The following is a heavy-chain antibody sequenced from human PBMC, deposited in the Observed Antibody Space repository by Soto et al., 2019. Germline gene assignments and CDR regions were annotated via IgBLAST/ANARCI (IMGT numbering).Heavy chain of an antibody. J-gene: IGHJ4*02. Sequence: QVHLVQSGAEVKKPGASVKVSCKGSGYAFTTYGITWVRQAPGQGLEWMGWISAHNGNTNYAQKLQGRVTVTRDTSTSPAYMELRSLRSDDTAVYYCARGRYGDYWGKGALVTVSS. V-gene: IGHV1-18*01. D-gene: IGHD1-1*01. CDR2: ISAHNGNT. CDR3: ARGRYGDY. CDR1: GYAFTTYG.